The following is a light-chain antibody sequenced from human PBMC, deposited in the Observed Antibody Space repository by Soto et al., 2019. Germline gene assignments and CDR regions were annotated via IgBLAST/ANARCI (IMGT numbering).Light chain of an antibody. CDR2: EAS. CDR3: QQYGSSPST. CDR1: QSVSSSY. V-gene: IGKV3D-20*01. J-gene: IGKJ2*01. Sequence: EIVLTQPPATLSSSPGERAPLSCGASQSVSSSYLAWYQQKPGLAPRLLIYEASSSATGIPDRFNGSGSGIDFTLTIGRRVPEDFAVYYCQQYGSSPSTVGLGIKLEIK.